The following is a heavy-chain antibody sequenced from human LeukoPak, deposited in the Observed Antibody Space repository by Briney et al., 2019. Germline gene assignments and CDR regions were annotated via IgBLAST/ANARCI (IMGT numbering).Heavy chain of an antibody. Sequence: SETLSLTCTVSGVSISIGNYYWSWIRQPPGKGLEWIGYIYSSGSTYYNPSLKSRVTISVDTSKNQFSLKLSSVTAADTAVYYCARRRTGTYFFDYWGQGTLVTVSS. J-gene: IGHJ4*02. CDR2: IYSSGST. D-gene: IGHD1-7*01. CDR1: GVSISIGNYY. V-gene: IGHV4-30-4*01. CDR3: ARRRTGTYFFDY.